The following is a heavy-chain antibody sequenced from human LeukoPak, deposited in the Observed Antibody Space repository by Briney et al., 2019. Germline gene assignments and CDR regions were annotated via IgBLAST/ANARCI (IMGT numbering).Heavy chain of an antibody. CDR3: ASITIFGVVIN. CDR2: INHSGST. J-gene: IGHJ4*02. Sequence: SETLSLTCAVYGGSFSGYYWSWIRQPPGKGLEWIGEINHSGSTNYNPSLKSRVTISADTSKNQFSLKLSSVTAADTAVYYCASITIFGVVINWGQGTLVTVSS. CDR1: GGSFSGYY. V-gene: IGHV4-34*01. D-gene: IGHD3-3*01.